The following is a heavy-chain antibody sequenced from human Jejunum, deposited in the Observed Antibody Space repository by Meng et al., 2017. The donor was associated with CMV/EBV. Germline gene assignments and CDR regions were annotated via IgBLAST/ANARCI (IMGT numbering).Heavy chain of an antibody. Sequence: AAFNTCTIDWMRLAHGTGLECMGWTLPIYSATNNAKKFKSRVTIITDGNTNTAYMQLTSLRSDDAAVYYCSIRERYGRSLWDNWFEYWGLGTLVTVSS. D-gene: IGHD3-9*01. CDR1: AAFNTCT. J-gene: IGHJ5*01. V-gene: IGHV1-69*05. CDR2: TLPIYSAT. CDR3: SIRERYGRSLWDNWFEY.